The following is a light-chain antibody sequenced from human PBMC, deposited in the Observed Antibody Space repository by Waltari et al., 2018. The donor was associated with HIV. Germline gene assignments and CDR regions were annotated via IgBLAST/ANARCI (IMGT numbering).Light chain of an antibody. CDR1: QSVSSSY. Sequence: EIVLTQYSATLCLYPGERANPAGGASQSVSSSYVAWYQQKPGLAPRLLIYDASRRATGIPDRFSGSGSGTDFTLTISRLEPEDFAVYYCQQYGSSLHSFGQGTKLEIK. CDR2: DAS. J-gene: IGKJ2*03. V-gene: IGKV3D-20*01. CDR3: QQYGSSLHS.